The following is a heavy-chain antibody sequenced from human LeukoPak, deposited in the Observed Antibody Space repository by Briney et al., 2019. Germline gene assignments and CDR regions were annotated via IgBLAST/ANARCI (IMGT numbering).Heavy chain of an antibody. CDR3: ARVLDYGGNREIFDY. D-gene: IGHD4-23*01. CDR1: GYTFTAYY. CDR2: INPKSGGT. J-gene: IGHJ4*02. Sequence: ASMKVSCTASGYTFTAYYMHWVRQAPGQGREWMGWINPKSGGTNYGKTFQGRVTMTRDTSINKAYMELSRLRSDDTAVYYCARVLDYGGNREIFDYWGEGTLVTVS. V-gene: IGHV1-2*02.